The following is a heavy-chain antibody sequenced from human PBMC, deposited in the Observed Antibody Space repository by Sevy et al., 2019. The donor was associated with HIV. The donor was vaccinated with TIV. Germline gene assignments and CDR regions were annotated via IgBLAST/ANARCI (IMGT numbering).Heavy chain of an antibody. CDR2: ISWNSFHI. CDR3: AIDLNSGTLGWYSLDY. CDR1: GFTFNDYA. J-gene: IGHJ4*02. Sequence: GGSLRLSCVASGFTFNDYAMHWVRQVPGKGLEWVASISWNSFHIDYEDSVRDGFTISRDNAKNSLYLQISSLRRDDTAFYYCAIDLNSGTLGWYSLDYWGQGTLVTVSS. D-gene: IGHD1-1*01. V-gene: IGHV3-9*01.